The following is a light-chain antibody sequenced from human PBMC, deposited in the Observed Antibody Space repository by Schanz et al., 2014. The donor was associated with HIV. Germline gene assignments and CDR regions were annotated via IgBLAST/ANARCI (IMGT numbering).Light chain of an antibody. J-gene: IGKJ2*01. CDR2: AAS. Sequence: DIQLSQSPSFLSASVGDRVTVPCRASQDISTYLAWYQQKPGKPPNLLIYAASTLHTGVPLRFSGSGSGTDFTLTINGLQPDDFATYYCQQLNSFPYTFGQGTKLEIK. V-gene: IGKV1-9*01. CDR3: QQLNSFPYT. CDR1: QDISTY.